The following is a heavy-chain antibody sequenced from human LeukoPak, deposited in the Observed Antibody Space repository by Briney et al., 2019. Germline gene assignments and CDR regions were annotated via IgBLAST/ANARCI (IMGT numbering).Heavy chain of an antibody. V-gene: IGHV3-23*01. CDR2: ISGSGGST. CDR3: AKTGSSGWYFNY. D-gene: IGHD6-19*01. CDR1: GFTFSSYA. Sequence: HPGGSLRLSCAASGFTFSSYAMSWVRQAPGKGLEWVSAISGSGGSTYYADSVKGRFTISRDNSKNTLYLQMNSLRAEDTAVYYCAKTGSSGWYFNYWGQGTLVTVSS. J-gene: IGHJ4*02.